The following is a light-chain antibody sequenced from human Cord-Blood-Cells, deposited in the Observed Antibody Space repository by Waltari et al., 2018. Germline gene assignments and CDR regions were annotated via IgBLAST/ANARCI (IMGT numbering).Light chain of an antibody. V-gene: IGLV3-1*01. CDR3: QAWDSSTVV. CDR2: QDS. CDR1: KLGEKY. Sequence: SYALTQPPSVSASPGQTASITCSGDKLGEKYACWYQQTPGQSPVLVIYQDSKRPSGIPERFSGSNSGNTATLTISGTQAMDEADYYCQAWDSSTVVFGGGTKLTVL. J-gene: IGLJ2*01.